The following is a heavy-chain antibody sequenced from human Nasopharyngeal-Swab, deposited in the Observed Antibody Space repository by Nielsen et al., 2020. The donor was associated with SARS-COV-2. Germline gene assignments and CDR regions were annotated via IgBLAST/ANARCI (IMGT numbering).Heavy chain of an antibody. V-gene: IGHV3-53*01. CDR1: GFTVSSNY. CDR3: ARVLPGNDYGDYPDY. Sequence: GESLKISCAASGFTVSSNYMSWVRQAPGKGLEWVSVIYNDGSTNYADSVKGRFTISRDNSKNTLYLQMNSLRAEDTAVYYCARVLPGNDYGDYPDYWGQGTLVTVSS. D-gene: IGHD4-17*01. CDR2: IYNDGST. J-gene: IGHJ4*02.